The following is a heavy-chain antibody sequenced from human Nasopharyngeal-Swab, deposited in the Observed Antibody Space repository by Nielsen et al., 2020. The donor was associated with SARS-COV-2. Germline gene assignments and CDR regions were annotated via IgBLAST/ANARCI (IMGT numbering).Heavy chain of an antibody. V-gene: IGHV3-74*01. Sequence: GESLKLSCAASGFPLIKYWMHWFRQAPGKGLVWVSPIKNDGTTTTYADAVKGRFTMSRDDAKNTLYLQMNSLRTEDTAVYYCARDGQGAVDLDYWGQGSLVTVSS. CDR3: ARDGQGAVDLDY. CDR1: GFPLIKYW. D-gene: IGHD6-19*01. J-gene: IGHJ4*02. CDR2: IKNDGTTT.